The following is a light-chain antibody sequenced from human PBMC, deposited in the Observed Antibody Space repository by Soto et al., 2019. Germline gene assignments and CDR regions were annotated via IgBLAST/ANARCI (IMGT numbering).Light chain of an antibody. J-gene: IGKJ2*01. V-gene: IGKV1-5*01. CDR2: DAS. CDR3: QQYNSYYPPYT. CDR1: QSISRG. Sequence: DIQMTQSPSPLSASVGDRFTITCRASQSISRGLAWYQQKPGKAPKLLIYDASSLESWVPSRFSGSGSGTEFTLTISSLQPDDFANYDCQQYNSYYPPYTFGQGTKLEIK.